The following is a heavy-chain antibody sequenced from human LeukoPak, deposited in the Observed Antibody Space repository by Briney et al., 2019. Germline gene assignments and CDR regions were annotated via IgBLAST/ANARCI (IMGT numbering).Heavy chain of an antibody. CDR3: ARGYDYGDYWFDP. D-gene: IGHD4-17*01. CDR2: IYTGGST. V-gene: IGHV4-61*02. Sequence: SETLSLTCTVSGGSITSGNYYWTWIRQPAGKGLEWIGRIYTGGSTNYNPSLKSRVTISMDTSKNQFSLNLSSVTAADTAVYYCARGYDYGDYWFDPWGQGTLVTVYS. J-gene: IGHJ5*02. CDR1: GGSITSGNYY.